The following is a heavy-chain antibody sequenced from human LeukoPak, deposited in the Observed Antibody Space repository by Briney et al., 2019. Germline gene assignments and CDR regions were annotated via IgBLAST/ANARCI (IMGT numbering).Heavy chain of an antibody. CDR3: ARHLWSQYYFDY. CDR1: GYTFTSYG. J-gene: IGHJ4*02. D-gene: IGHD3-10*01. CDR2: ISAYNGNT. V-gene: IGHV1-18*01. Sequence: ASVKVSCKASGYTFTSYGISWVRQAPGQGLEWMGWISAYNGNTNYAQKLQGRVTMTTDTSTSTVYMELSSLRSDDTAVYYCARHLWSQYYFDYWGQGTLVTVSS.